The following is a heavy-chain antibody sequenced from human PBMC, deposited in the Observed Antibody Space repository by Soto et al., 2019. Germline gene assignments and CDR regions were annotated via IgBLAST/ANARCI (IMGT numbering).Heavy chain of an antibody. Sequence: SETLSLTCTVSGGSISSGGYYWSWIRQHPGKGLEWIGYIYYSGSTYYNPSLKSRVTISVDTSKNQFSLKLSSVTAADTAVYYCATLSYCSSTSCSRADVWGKGTTVTVSS. V-gene: IGHV4-31*03. J-gene: IGHJ6*04. CDR2: IYYSGST. CDR3: ATLSYCSSTSCSRADV. D-gene: IGHD2-2*01. CDR1: GGSISSGGYY.